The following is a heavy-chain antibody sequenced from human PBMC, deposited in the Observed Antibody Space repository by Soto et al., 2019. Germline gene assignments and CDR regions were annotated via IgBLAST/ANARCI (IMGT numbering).Heavy chain of an antibody. Sequence: GGSLRLSCAASGFTFSSYSMNWVRQAPGKGLEWVSSISSSSSYIYYADSVKGRFTISRDNAKNSLYLQMNSLRAEDTAVYYCARSRAVVAAPHAFDIWGQGTMVTVSS. J-gene: IGHJ3*02. CDR2: ISSSSSYI. CDR1: GFTFSSYS. CDR3: ARSRAVVAAPHAFDI. V-gene: IGHV3-21*01. D-gene: IGHD2-15*01.